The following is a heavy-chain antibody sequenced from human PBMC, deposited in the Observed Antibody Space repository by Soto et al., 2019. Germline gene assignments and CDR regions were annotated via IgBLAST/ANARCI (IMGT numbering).Heavy chain of an antibody. V-gene: IGHV1-18*01. CDR2: ISAYNGNT. Sequence: GVPVKVSWKGSGYRFRRYGIRWVRKKNGQGLEWMGWISAYNGNTNYAQKLQGRVTMTTDTSTSTAYMELRSLRSDDTAVYYCARVSIGGYSLYYYYGMDVWGQGTTVTVSS. D-gene: IGHD5-18*01. J-gene: IGHJ6*02. CDR3: ARVSIGGYSLYYYYGMDV. CDR1: GYRFRRYG.